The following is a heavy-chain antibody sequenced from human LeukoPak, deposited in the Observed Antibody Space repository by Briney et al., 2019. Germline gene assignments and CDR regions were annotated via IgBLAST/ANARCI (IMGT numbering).Heavy chain of an antibody. CDR1: GFTFSSYA. Sequence: GGSLRLSCAASGFTFSSYAMSWVRQAPGKGLEWVSAISGSGGSTYYADSVKGRFTISRDNSKSTLYLQMNSLRAEDTAVYYCATGSRYGSGSYSYYFDYWGQGTLVTVSS. J-gene: IGHJ4*02. CDR3: ATGSRYGSGSYSYYFDY. CDR2: ISGSGGST. D-gene: IGHD3-10*01. V-gene: IGHV3-23*01.